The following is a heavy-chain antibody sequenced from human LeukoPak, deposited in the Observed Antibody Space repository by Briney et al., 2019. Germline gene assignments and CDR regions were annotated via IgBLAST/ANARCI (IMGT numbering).Heavy chain of an antibody. V-gene: IGHV4-59*11. D-gene: IGHD1-26*01. CDR1: GGSLSNHY. CDR3: ARGVWSYQDY. CDR2: IYSTETT. Sequence: SETLSLTCSVSGGSLSNHYWSWIRQPPGKGLEWIAHIYSTETTTYNPSLKSRVTISLDTSKSQISLKVTSVTAADTAVYYCARGVWSYQDYWGQGTLVTVSS. J-gene: IGHJ4*02.